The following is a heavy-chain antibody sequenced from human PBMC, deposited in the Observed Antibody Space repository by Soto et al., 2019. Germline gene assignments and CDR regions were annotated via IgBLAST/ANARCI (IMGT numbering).Heavy chain of an antibody. CDR2: ISSSSSYT. CDR3: ARVEAAAGSSFDY. V-gene: IGHV3-21*01. D-gene: IGHD6-13*01. CDR1: GFTVSSNY. Sequence: GGSLRLSCAASGFTVSSNYMSWVRQAPGKGLEWVSSISSSSSYTYYADSVKGRFTMSRDNAKNSLYLQMNSLRVEDTAVYYCARVEAAAGSSFDYWGQGTLVTVSS. J-gene: IGHJ4*02.